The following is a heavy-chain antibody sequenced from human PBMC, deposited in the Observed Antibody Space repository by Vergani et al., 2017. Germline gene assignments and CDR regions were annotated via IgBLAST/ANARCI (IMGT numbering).Heavy chain of an antibody. CDR1: GFNFNNYG. CDR2: INGGRT. D-gene: IGHD2-2*01. J-gene: IGHJ4*02. Sequence: EVQLLESGGGLVQPGGSLRISCAASGFNFNNYGMSWVRQSPGKGLEWVSAINGGRTYYADSVQDRFTISTDNFKNTLYLQMMSLRAKDTAVYYCAKEGKSSTPVVADWGQGTLVAVSS. V-gene: IGHV3-23*01. CDR3: AKEGKSSTPVVAD.